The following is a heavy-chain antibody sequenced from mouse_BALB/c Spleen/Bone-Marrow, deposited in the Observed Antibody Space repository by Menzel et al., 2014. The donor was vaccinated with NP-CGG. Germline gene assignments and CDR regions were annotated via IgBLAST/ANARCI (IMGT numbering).Heavy chain of an antibody. J-gene: IGHJ4*01. V-gene: IGHV5-6-5*01. CDR3: AREEYGQKVYAMDY. D-gene: IGHD2-10*02. Sequence: EVQLQQSGGGLVKPGGSLKLSCAASGFTFSSYAMSWVRQTPEKRLEWVASISSGGRTYYPDSVKGRFTISRDNARNITYLQMSSLRSEDTAMYYCAREEYGQKVYAMDYWGQGTSVTVSS. CDR1: GFTFSSYA. CDR2: ISSGGRT.